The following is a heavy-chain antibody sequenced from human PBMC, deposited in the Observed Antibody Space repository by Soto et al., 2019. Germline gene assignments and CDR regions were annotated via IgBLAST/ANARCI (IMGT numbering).Heavy chain of an antibody. D-gene: IGHD1-26*01. CDR3: GRSVVGATGEILYNAMDV. V-gene: IGHV1-3*01. Sequence: QVQLVQSGAEVKKPGASVKVSCKASGYTFTTYALHWVRQAPGQRPEWMGWINPASGHTKYSKRFQDRVTITRDTPASTGYKELSSLRSEDTAVYYCGRSVVGATGEILYNAMDVWGQGTTVTVSS. J-gene: IGHJ6*02. CDR1: GYTFTTYA. CDR2: INPASGHT.